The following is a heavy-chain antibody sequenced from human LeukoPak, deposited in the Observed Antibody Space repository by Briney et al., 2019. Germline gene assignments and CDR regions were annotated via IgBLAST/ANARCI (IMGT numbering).Heavy chain of an antibody. CDR3: ARDGDYYDSSGYFDY. J-gene: IGHJ4*02. D-gene: IGHD3-22*01. V-gene: IGHV4-38-2*02. CDR1: GYFISSGYY. Sequence: SETLSLTCTVSGYFISSGYYWGWIRQPPGKGLEWIGSIYYRGSTYYNPSLKSRVTISVDTSKNQFSLKLISVTAADTAVYYCARDGDYYDSSGYFDYWGQGTLVTVSS. CDR2: IYYRGST.